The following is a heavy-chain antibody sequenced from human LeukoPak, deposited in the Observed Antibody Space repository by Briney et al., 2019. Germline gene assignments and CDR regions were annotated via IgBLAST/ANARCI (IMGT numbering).Heavy chain of an antibody. CDR3: ARVLRGAFDI. CDR1: GFTFSSYS. J-gene: IGHJ3*02. CDR2: ISTSSGTI. V-gene: IGHV3-48*02. Sequence: GGSLRLSCAASGFTFSSYSMSRVRQAPGKGLEWVSHISTSSGTIYYADSVKGRFTISRDKAKNSLYLQMNSLRDEDTAVYYCARVLRGAFDIWGQGTMVTVSS. D-gene: IGHD3-10*01.